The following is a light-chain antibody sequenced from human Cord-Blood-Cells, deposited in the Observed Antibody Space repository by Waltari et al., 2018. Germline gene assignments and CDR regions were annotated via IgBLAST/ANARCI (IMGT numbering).Light chain of an antibody. V-gene: IGKV3-20*01. Sequence: EIVLTQSPATLYLSPGERATLSCRASQSVSSYLAWYQQKPGQAPRLLIYGASSRATGIPDRFSGSGSGTDFTLTISRLEPEDFAVYYCQQYGSSPPITFGQGTRLEIK. CDR1: QSVSSY. CDR3: QQYGSSPPIT. J-gene: IGKJ5*01. CDR2: GAS.